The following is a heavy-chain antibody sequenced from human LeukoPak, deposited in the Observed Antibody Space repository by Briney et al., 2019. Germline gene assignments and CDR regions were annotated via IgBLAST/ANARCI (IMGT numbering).Heavy chain of an antibody. Sequence: SETLSLTCAVYGGSFSDYYWSWIRQSPGRGLEWIGEINHSGSTNYHSSLKSRVTTLVDTTNSQFSLRLNSVTAADTAVYYCAKDFGGSRYNWNDVVRFDPWGQGTLVTVSS. CDR2: INHSGST. CDR3: AKDFGGSRYNWNDVVRFDP. V-gene: IGHV4-34*01. D-gene: IGHD1-20*01. J-gene: IGHJ5*02. CDR1: GGSFSDYY.